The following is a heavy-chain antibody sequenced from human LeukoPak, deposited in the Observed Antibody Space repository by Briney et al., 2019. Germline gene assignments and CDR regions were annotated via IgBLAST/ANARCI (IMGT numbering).Heavy chain of an antibody. V-gene: IGHV3-11*04. CDR1: GFTFSDYY. Sequence: GGSLRPSCAASGFTFSDYYMSWIRQAPGKGLEWVSFISSSGTSIYYADSVKGRFTISRDNSENTLYLQMNSLRTEDTAVYYCARDWGTSSLYLVNWGQGTLVTVSS. CDR2: ISSSGTSI. J-gene: IGHJ4*02. D-gene: IGHD6-6*01. CDR3: ARDWGTSSLYLVN.